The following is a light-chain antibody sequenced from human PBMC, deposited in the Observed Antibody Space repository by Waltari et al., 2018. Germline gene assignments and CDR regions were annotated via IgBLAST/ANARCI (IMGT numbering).Light chain of an antibody. J-gene: IGLJ1*01. CDR2: EVS. Sequence: QSALSQPASVSGSPGQSITIPCTGTSSAVGSYNYVPWYQQHPGKAPKLMNLEVSNRPSGIADRFPASTSGKTASRTISLLQTEDEADYACSSYSSSRSTPDVFGTGTKVTVL. CDR3: SSYSSSRSTPDV. CDR1: SSAVGSYNY. V-gene: IGLV2-14*01.